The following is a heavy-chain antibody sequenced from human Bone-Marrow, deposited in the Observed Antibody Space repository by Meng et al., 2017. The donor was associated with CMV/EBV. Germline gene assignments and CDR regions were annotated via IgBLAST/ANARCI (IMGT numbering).Heavy chain of an antibody. D-gene: IGHD3-16*01. V-gene: IGHV3-74*01. Sequence: GGSLRLSCEASGFTFSSSWMHWVRHVPGKGLVWVSRIDSDGSTTDYADSVKGRFTIFRDNAKKTVYLRMNSLSAEDTAVYFCASYVGAGASRSLGHWGQGTMVNVAS. CDR2: IDSDGSTT. J-gene: IGHJ4*02. CDR3: ASYVGAGASRSLGH. CDR1: GFTFSSSW.